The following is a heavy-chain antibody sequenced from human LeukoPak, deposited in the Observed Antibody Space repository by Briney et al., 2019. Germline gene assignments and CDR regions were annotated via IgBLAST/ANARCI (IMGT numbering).Heavy chain of an antibody. V-gene: IGHV3-7*01. CDR3: ARDIGGSYDAYWYFDL. J-gene: IGHJ2*01. CDR2: IKQDGSEK. Sequence: GGSLRLSCAASGFTFSSYWMSWVRQAPGKGLEWVANIKQDGSEKYYVDSVKGRFTISRDNAKNSLYLQMNSLRAEDTAVYYGARDIGGSYDAYWYFDLWGHGTLVTVSS. CDR1: GFTFSSYW. D-gene: IGHD1-26*01.